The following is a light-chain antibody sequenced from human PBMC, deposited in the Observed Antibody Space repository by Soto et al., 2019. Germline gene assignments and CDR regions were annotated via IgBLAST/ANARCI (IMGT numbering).Light chain of an antibody. Sequence: DIQMTQSPSSLSASVGDRVTITCRASQDISVYLAWYQQKPGKVPKLLIYSASTLQSGVPSRFSGSGSGTDFTLIISCRQPEDVATYFCQKCNAAPLTFGQGTRLEIK. J-gene: IGKJ5*01. V-gene: IGKV1-27*01. CDR3: QKCNAAPLT. CDR2: SAS. CDR1: QDISVY.